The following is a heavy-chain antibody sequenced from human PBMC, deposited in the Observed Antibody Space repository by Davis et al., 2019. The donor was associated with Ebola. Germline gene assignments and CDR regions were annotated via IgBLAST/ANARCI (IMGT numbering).Heavy chain of an antibody. J-gene: IGHJ4*02. Sequence: MPSETLSLTCAVSGGSISSGGYSWSWIRQPPGKGLEWIGYIYHSGSTYYNPSLKSRVTISVDRSKNQFSLKLSSVTAADTAVYYCARQRRDGYSDFDYWGLGTLVTVSS. CDR3: ARQRRDGYSDFDY. D-gene: IGHD5-24*01. CDR1: GGSISSGGYS. V-gene: IGHV4-30-2*01. CDR2: IYHSGST.